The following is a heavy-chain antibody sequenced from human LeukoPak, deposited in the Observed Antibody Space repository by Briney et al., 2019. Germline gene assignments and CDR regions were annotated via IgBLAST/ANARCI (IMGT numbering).Heavy chain of an antibody. Sequence: ASVKVSCKVSGYTLTELSMHWVRQAPGKGLEWMGGFDSEDGETIYAQKFQGRVTMTEDTSTDTAYMELSSLRSEDTAVYYCATVDYYDSSGYSLFDYWGQGTLVTVSS. CDR2: FDSEDGET. CDR1: GYTLTELS. CDR3: ATVDYYDSSGYSLFDY. J-gene: IGHJ4*02. D-gene: IGHD3-22*01. V-gene: IGHV1-24*01.